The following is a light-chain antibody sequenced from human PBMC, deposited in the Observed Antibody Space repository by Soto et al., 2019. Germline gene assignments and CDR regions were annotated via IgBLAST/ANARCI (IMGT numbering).Light chain of an antibody. CDR2: SNS. CDR3: ATWDDGLSAYV. Sequence: QSALTQPPSASGTPGQRVTFSCSGSSSNIGGNTVSWFQHLPRTAPKLLIFSNSQRPSGVPDRFPGAKSGTSASLAISGLQSEDEANYYCATWDDGLSAYVFGTGTKVTVL. V-gene: IGLV1-44*01. J-gene: IGLJ1*01. CDR1: SSNIGGNT.